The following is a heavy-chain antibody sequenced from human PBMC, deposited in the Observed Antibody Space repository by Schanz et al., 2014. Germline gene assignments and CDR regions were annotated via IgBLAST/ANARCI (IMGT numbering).Heavy chain of an antibody. D-gene: IGHD3-10*01. V-gene: IGHV3-74*01. J-gene: IGHJ3*02. Sequence: EVQLLESGGGLVQPVGSLKLSCSASGFTFRNYALSWVRQPPGKGLLWVSRVSRDGSETTYVDSVRGRFTISRDTAKNTVFLQMNSLTAEDTAVYYCVREDMVRGIRAFDIWGQGTMVTVSS. CDR3: VREDMVRGIRAFDI. CDR2: VSRDGSET. CDR1: GFTFRNYA.